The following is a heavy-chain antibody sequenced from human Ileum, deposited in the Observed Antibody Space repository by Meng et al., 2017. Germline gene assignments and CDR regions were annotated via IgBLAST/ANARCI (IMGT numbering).Heavy chain of an antibody. Sequence: SETLSLTCTVSGDSLSSSIYYWSWRRQPDGKGLEWIGRIYSSRSTNYNPSPKSRVVMTVDTSKTQFSLKLSSVTATDTAVYYCVQAGWEYCSGGDCYSGWFDPWGQGTLVTVSS. V-gene: IGHV4-61*02. D-gene: IGHD2-15*01. J-gene: IGHJ5*02. CDR2: IYSSRST. CDR3: VQAGWEYCSGGDCYSGWFDP. CDR1: GDSLSSSIYY.